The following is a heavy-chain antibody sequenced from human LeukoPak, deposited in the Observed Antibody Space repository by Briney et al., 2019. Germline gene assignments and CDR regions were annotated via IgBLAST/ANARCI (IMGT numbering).Heavy chain of an antibody. CDR1: GFTFSSYG. CDR2: IRYDGSNK. CDR3: AKDLVVATGPAR. J-gene: IGHJ4*02. Sequence: GGSLRLSCAASGFTFSSYGMHWVRQAPGKGLEWVAFIRYDGSNKYYADSVKGRFTISRDNSKNTLYLQMNSLRAEDTAVYYCAKDLVVATGPARWGQGTLVTVSS. D-gene: IGHD2-15*01. V-gene: IGHV3-30*02.